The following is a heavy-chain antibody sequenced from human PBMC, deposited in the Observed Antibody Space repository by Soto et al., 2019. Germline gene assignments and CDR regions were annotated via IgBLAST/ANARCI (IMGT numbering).Heavy chain of an antibody. Sequence: SETLSLTCTVSGGSISSSSYYWGWIRQPPGKGLEWIGSIYYSGSTYYNPSLKSRVTISVDTSKNQFSLKLSSVTAADTAVYYCALVTDIVATNYYYGMDVWGQGTTVTVSS. D-gene: IGHD5-12*01. V-gene: IGHV4-39*01. CDR1: GGSISSSSYY. CDR2: IYYSGST. J-gene: IGHJ6*02. CDR3: ALVTDIVATNYYYGMDV.